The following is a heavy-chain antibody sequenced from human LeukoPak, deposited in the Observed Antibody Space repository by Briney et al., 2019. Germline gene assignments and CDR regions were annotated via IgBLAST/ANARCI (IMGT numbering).Heavy chain of an antibody. CDR2: IYYSGST. Sequence: SETLSLTCTVSGGSISSYYWSWIRQPPGKGLEWIGYIYYSGSTSYNPSLKSRVTISVDTSKNQFSLKLSSVTAADTAVYYCARWAIRGYYYGMDVWGQGTTVTVSS. CDR3: ARWAIRGYYYGMDV. CDR1: GGSISSYY. V-gene: IGHV4-59*01. D-gene: IGHD2-2*02. J-gene: IGHJ6*02.